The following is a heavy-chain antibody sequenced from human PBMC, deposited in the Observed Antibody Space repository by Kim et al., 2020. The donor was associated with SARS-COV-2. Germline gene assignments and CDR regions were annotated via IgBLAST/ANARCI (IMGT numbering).Heavy chain of an antibody. CDR1: GFTFDDYG. V-gene: IGHV3-20*01. Sequence: GGSLRLSCAASGFTFDDYGMSWVRQAPGKGLEWVSGINWNGGSTGYADSVKGRFTISRDNAKNSLYLQMNSLRAEDTALYHCARGDDSSGYYPNYYYYGMDVWGQGTTVTVSS. CDR3: ARGDDSSGYYPNYYYYGMDV. D-gene: IGHD3-22*01. J-gene: IGHJ6*02. CDR2: INWNGGST.